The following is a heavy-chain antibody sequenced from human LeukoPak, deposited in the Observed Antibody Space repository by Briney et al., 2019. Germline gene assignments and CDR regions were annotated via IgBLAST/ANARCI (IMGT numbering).Heavy chain of an antibody. J-gene: IGHJ4*02. CDR2: IYYSGST. V-gene: IGHV4-59*08. D-gene: IGHD6-13*01. CDR3: ARYSSSWYPFDY. Sequence: PSETLSLTCTVSGGSISNYYWSWIRQPPGKGLEWIGYIYYSGSTNYNPSLKSRVTISVDTSKNQFSLKLSSVTAADTAVYYCARYSSSWYPFDYWGQGTLVTVSS. CDR1: GGSISNYY.